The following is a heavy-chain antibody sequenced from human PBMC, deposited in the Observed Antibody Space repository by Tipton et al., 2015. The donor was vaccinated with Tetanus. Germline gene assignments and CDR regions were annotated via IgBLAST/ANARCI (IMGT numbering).Heavy chain of an antibody. Sequence: GSLRLSCTVSGGSVNSGGYYWSWIRQPPGKGLEWIGYIDYFGSTKYNPSLKSRVAMSVDTSKNQLSLRLNSVTSADTAVYYCARTSGYMYSDCWGQGTLVTVSS. CDR3: ARTSGYMYSDC. V-gene: IGHV4-61*08. CDR1: GGSVNSGGYY. CDR2: IDYFGST. J-gene: IGHJ4*02. D-gene: IGHD3-3*01.